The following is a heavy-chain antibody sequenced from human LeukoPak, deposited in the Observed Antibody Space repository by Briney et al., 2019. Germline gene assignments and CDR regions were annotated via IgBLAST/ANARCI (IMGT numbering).Heavy chain of an antibody. CDR1: GGSISSGGYY. CDR2: IYYSGST. CDR3: ARWLQFYFDY. V-gene: IGHV4-31*03. D-gene: IGHD5-24*01. J-gene: IGHJ4*02. Sequence: SETLSLTCTVSGGSISSGGYYWSWIRQHPGKGLEWIGYIYYSGSTYYNPSLMSRVTISVDTSKNQFSLKLSSVTAADTAVYYCARWLQFYFDYWGQGTLVTVSS.